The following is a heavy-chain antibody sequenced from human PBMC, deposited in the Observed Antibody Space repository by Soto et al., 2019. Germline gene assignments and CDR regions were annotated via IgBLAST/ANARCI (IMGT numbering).Heavy chain of an antibody. Sequence: PSETLSLTCTVSGYSIRSDYYWGWIRQPPGKELEWIGNIFHSGSTYYNPSLKSRVTISVDTSKNQFSLKMTSVTATDTAVYYCARSTGYCSNGVCSVFDYWGQRTLVTVSS. V-gene: IGHV4-38-2*02. CDR1: GYSIRSDYY. CDR3: ARSTGYCSNGVCSVFDY. CDR2: IFHSGST. D-gene: IGHD2-8*01. J-gene: IGHJ4*02.